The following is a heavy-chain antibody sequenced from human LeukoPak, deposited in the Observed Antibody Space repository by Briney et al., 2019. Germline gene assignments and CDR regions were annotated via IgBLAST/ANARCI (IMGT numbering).Heavy chain of an antibody. CDR3: ARDRSSSWSTSYYYGMDV. Sequence: SETLSLTCTVSGGSISSYYWSWIRQPPGKGLEWIGYIYYSGSTNYNPSLKSRVTISVDTSKNQFSLKLSSVTAADTAVYYCARDRSSSWSTSYYYGMDVWGQGTTVTVSS. J-gene: IGHJ6*02. CDR1: GGSISSYY. CDR2: IYYSGST. D-gene: IGHD6-13*01. V-gene: IGHV4-59*01.